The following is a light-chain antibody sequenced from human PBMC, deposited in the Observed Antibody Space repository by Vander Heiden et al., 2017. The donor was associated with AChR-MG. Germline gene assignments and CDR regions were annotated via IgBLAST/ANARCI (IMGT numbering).Light chain of an antibody. CDR3: QSTDSSGTNWV. CDR2: KDN. Sequence: SYALTQPPSVSVSPGQTARLTCSGDALADQYGHWYQQKAGQAPVLVIYKDNERPSGIPERFSGSSSGTEVTVTISGVQAEDEADYYCQSTDSSGTNWVFGGGTKVTVV. V-gene: IGLV3-25*03. J-gene: IGLJ3*02. CDR1: ALADQY.